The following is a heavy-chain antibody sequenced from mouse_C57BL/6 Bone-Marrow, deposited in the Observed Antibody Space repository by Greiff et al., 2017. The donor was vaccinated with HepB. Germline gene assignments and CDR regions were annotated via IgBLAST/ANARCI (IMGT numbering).Heavy chain of an antibody. CDR3: ARHERYWYVDV. V-gene: IGHV5-6*01. Sequence: VQLKESGGDLVKPGGSLKLSCAASGFTFSSYGMSWVRQTPDKRLEWVATISSGGSYTYYPDSVKGRFTISRDNAKNTLYLQMSSLKSEDTAMYYCARHERYWYVDVWGTGTTVTVSS. CDR1: GFTFSSYG. CDR2: ISSGGSYT. J-gene: IGHJ1*03.